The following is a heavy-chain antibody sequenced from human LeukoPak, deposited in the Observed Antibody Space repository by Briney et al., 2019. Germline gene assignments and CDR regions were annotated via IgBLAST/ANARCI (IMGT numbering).Heavy chain of an antibody. CDR2: ISSSGSTI. D-gene: IGHD5-18*01. Sequence: PGGSLRLSXAASGFTFSSYEMNWVRQAPGKGLEWVSYISSSGSTIYYADSVKGRFSISRDNAKSSLYLQMNSLRAEDTAVYYCARDRGYNYGFDYWGQGTLVTVSS. CDR3: ARDRGYNYGFDY. V-gene: IGHV3-48*03. J-gene: IGHJ4*02. CDR1: GFTFSSYE.